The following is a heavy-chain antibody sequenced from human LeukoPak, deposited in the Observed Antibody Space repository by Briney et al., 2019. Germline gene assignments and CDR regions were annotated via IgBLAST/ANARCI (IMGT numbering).Heavy chain of an antibody. Sequence: PRGSLRLSCAASGFTFSSYAMHWVRQAPGKGLEWVAVISYDGSNKYYADSVKGRFTISRDNSKNTLYLQMDSLRAEDTAVYYCARSSQGGMDVWGQGTTVTVSS. V-gene: IGHV3-30*04. CDR1: GFTFSSYA. CDR2: ISYDGSNK. J-gene: IGHJ6*02. CDR3: ARSSQGGMDV.